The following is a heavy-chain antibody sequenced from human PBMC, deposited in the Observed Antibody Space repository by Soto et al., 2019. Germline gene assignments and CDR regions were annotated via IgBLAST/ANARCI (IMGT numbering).Heavy chain of an antibody. CDR1: GFTFSSYS. V-gene: IGHV3-30*18. Sequence: GGSLRLSCAASGFTFSSYSMHWIRQAPGKGLEWVAVISYDGSNKCYADSVKGRFTISRDNSKNTLYLQMNSLRAEDTAVYYCAKDRRSEWLLYFCSSYYGMDVWGQGTTVPVSS. J-gene: IGHJ6*02. CDR3: AKDRRSEWLLYFCSSYYGMDV. CDR2: ISYDGSNK. D-gene: IGHD3-3*01.